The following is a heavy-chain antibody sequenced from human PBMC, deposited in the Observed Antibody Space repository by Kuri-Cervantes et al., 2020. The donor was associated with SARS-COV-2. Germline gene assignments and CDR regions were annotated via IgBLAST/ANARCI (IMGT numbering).Heavy chain of an antibody. CDR3: ARYDGSTNNYYYYGMDV. V-gene: IGHV1-2*02. CDR2: INPNSGGT. CDR1: GYTFTSYA. J-gene: IGHJ6*02. D-gene: IGHD2-2*01. Sequence: ASVKVSCKASGYTFTSYAMHWVRQAPGQGLEWMGWINPNSGGTNYAQKFQGRVTMTRDTSISTAYMELSRLRSDDTAVYYCARYDGSTNNYYYYGMDVWGQGTTVTVSS.